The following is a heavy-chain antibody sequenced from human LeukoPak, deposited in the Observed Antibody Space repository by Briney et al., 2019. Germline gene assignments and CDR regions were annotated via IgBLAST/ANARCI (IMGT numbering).Heavy chain of an antibody. CDR3: AGASTTVTKFDWFDP. D-gene: IGHD4-17*01. J-gene: IGHJ5*02. V-gene: IGHV4-39*01. CDR1: GGSISSSSYY. CDR2: IYYSGST. Sequence: PSETLSLTCTVSGGSISSSSYYWGWIRQPPGKGLEWIGSIYYSGSTYYNPSLKSRVTISVDTSKNQFSLKLSSVTAADTAVYYCAGASTTVTKFDWFDPWGQGTLVTVSS.